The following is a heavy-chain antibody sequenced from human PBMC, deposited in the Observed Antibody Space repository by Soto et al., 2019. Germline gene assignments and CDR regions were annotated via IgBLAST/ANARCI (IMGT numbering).Heavy chain of an antibody. CDR2: ISSSSSTI. V-gene: IGHV3-48*01. D-gene: IGHD4-17*01. CDR3: ARSTTVTTSYYYYYYYMDV. CDR1: GFTFSSYS. Sequence: PGGSLRLSCAASGFTFSSYSMNWVRQAPGKGLEWVSFISSSSSTIYYADSVKARFTISRDNAKNSLYLQMNSLRAEDTAVYYCARSTTVTTSYYYYYYYMDVWGKGTTVTVSS. J-gene: IGHJ6*03.